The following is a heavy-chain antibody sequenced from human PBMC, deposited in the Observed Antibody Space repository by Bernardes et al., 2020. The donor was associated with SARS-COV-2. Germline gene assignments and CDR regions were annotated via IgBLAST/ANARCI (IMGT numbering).Heavy chain of an antibody. D-gene: IGHD3-22*01. CDR1: GFTFSSYS. CDR3: AREGWPQWLLLSHWFDP. J-gene: IGHJ5*02. CDR2: ISSSSSYI. V-gene: IGHV3-21*01. Sequence: GGSLRLSRAASGFTFSSYSMNWVRQAPGKGLEWVSSISSSSSYIYYADSVKGRFTISRDNAKNSLYLQMNSLRAEDTAVYYCAREGWPQWLLLSHWFDPWGQGTLVTVSS.